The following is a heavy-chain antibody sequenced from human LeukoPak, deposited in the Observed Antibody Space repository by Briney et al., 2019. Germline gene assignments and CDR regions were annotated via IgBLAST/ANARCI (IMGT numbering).Heavy chain of an antibody. J-gene: IGHJ4*02. CDR2: ILHSGNT. D-gene: IGHD3-22*01. V-gene: IGHV4-4*02. CDR1: GGSISSNNW. CDR3: ATYYDSSGYRFDY. Sequence: SETLSLTCAVSGGSISSNNWWSWTRQPPGKGLEWIGEILHSGNTNYNPSLKSRVTMSVDKSKNQFSLNLKSVTAADTAVYYCATYYDSSGYRFDYWGQGTLVTVSS.